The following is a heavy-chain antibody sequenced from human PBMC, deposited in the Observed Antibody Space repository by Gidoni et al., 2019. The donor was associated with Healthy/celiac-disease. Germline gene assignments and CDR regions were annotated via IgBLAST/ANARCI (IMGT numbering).Heavy chain of an antibody. V-gene: IGHV3-23*01. CDR3: AKRGGGGDILTGPWA. Sequence: EVQLLESGGGVLQPGGSLRLSCATSGFTSRSYAMGWVRQAPGKGLAGVSSISGSGGSRYYADSVKGRFTISRDNSKNTLYLQMDSLGAEDTAVYYCAKRGGGGDILTGPWAWGQGTLVTVSS. J-gene: IGHJ5*02. CDR2: ISGSGGSR. D-gene: IGHD3-9*01. CDR1: GFTSRSYA.